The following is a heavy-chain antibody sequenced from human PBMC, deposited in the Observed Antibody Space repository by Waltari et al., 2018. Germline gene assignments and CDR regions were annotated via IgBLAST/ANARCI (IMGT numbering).Heavy chain of an antibody. CDR1: GGSISSYY. J-gene: IGHJ6*02. CDR3: ACTLAAAGTQPGEYYYYGMDV. D-gene: IGHD6-13*01. CDR2: IYYSGST. V-gene: IGHV4-59*01. Sequence: QVQLQESGPGLVKPSEPLSLTCPVSGGSISSYYWSWLRQPPGKGLAWIGYIYYSGSTNYNPSLKSRVTISVDTSKNQFSLKLSSVTAADTAVYYCACTLAAAGTQPGEYYYYGMDVWGQGTTVTVSS.